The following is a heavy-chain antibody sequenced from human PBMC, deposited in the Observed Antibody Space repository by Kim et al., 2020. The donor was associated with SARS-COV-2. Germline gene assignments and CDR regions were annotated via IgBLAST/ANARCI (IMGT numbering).Heavy chain of an antibody. CDR2: IVVGTGNT. CDR1: GFDFVSSS. D-gene: IGHD3-10*01. V-gene: IGHV1-58*02. Sequence: SVKVSCKASGFDFVSSSIQWLRQARGQRLEWIGWIVVGTGNTNAAQKFLNTVSFTRDKSTRTASMEMSRLTYDDTAVYYCVAGFGSLDAYDVWGQGTVVTVSP. J-gene: IGHJ3*01. CDR3: VAGFGSLDAYDV.